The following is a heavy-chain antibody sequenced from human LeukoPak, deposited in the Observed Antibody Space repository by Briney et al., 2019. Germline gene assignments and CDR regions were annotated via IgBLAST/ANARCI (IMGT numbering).Heavy chain of an antibody. Sequence: SETLSLTCAVYGGSLSGYYWNWIRQPPGKGLEWIGDINHSGYTNYMPSPKSRVTISVDTSKNQFSLKLSSVTAADTAVYYCASRVYYDFWSGYYHFDYWGQGTLVTVSS. CDR1: GGSLSGYY. CDR2: INHSGYT. J-gene: IGHJ4*02. D-gene: IGHD3-3*01. CDR3: ASRVYYDFWSGYYHFDY. V-gene: IGHV4-34*01.